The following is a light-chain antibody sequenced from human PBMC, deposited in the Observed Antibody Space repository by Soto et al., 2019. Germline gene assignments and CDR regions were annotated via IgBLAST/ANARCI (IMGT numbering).Light chain of an antibody. J-gene: IGKJ4*01. CDR3: QQYGDSPLT. Sequence: EIVFTQSPGTVSLSPGERATLSCRASQSVTSSYLAWYQQKPSQAPRLLIYGVSSGATGIPDRFSGSGAGTDFTLTISRLEPEDFAVYYCQQYGDSPLTFGGGTKVDIK. CDR2: GVS. V-gene: IGKV3-20*01. CDR1: QSVTSSY.